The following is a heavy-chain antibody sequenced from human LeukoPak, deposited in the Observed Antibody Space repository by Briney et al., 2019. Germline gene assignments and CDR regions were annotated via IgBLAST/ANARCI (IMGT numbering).Heavy chain of an antibody. CDR1: GFTLTTYG. J-gene: IGHJ4*02. D-gene: IGHD5-24*01. V-gene: IGHV3-48*01. CDR3: ARVGDGHSVNYLDS. Sequence: GGSLRLSCAASGFTLTTYGMTWVRQAPGKGLEWISYISFSGNTVYYADSVKGRFIVSRDTAKNSLYLEMNSLRAEDTAMFYCARVGDGHSVNYLDSWGQGNMVTVSS. CDR2: ISFSGNTV.